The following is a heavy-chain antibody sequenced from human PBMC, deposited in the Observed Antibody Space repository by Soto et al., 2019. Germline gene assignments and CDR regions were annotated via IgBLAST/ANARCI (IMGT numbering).Heavy chain of an antibody. CDR3: ARRGSGSYYDY. Sequence: EVQLLESGGGLVQPGGSLRLSCAASGFTFSSYAMRWVRQAPGKGLEWVSAISGSGGSTYYADSVKGRFTISRDNSKKTLYLPMNSLRAEDTAVYYCARRGSGSYYDYWGQGTLVTVSS. D-gene: IGHD1-26*01. CDR2: ISGSGGST. J-gene: IGHJ4*02. V-gene: IGHV3-23*01. CDR1: GFTFSSYA.